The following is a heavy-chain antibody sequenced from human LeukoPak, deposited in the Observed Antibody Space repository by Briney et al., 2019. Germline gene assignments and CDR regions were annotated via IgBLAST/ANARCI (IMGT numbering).Heavy chain of an antibody. CDR2: IYNSGST. CDR3: ARCPATGGAYNWFDP. J-gene: IGHJ5*02. D-gene: IGHD3-10*01. CDR1: GYSISSGYY. V-gene: IGHV4-38-2*01. Sequence: SETLSLTCAVSGYSISSGYYWGWIRQPPGKGREGIGSIYNSGSTYYNPSLKSRVTISVDTSKNQFSLKLSSVTAADTAVYYCARCPATGGAYNWFDPWGQGTLVTVSS.